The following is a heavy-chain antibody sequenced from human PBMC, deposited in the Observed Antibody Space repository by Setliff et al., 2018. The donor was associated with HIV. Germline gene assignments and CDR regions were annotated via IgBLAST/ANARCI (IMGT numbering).Heavy chain of an antibody. V-gene: IGHV1-2*06. CDR1: GYAFTDYS. CDR2: INPDSRGT. D-gene: IGHD6-13*01. CDR3: ARGVKGIATTGKYYFDY. Sequence: EASVKVSCKTSGYAFTDYSIHWVRQAPGQGLEWVGRINPDSRGTNYAQTFQGRVTMTRDTSVSTAYMELSRLKSDDTAVFYCARGVKGIATTGKYYFDYWGQGTLVTVSS. J-gene: IGHJ4*02.